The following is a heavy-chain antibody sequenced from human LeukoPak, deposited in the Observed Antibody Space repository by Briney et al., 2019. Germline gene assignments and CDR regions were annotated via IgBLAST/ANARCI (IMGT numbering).Heavy chain of an antibody. D-gene: IGHD3-22*01. CDR2: ISAYNGNT. Sequence: VASVKVSCKASGYTFTSYGISWVRQAPGQGLEWMGWISAYNGNTNYAQKLQGRVTMTTDTSTSPDYMEMRSLRSDDTAVYYCARRGPDYYDSSGYHLLGFDYWGQGTLVTVSS. CDR1: GYTFTSYG. V-gene: IGHV1-18*01. CDR3: ARRGPDYYDSSGYHLLGFDY. J-gene: IGHJ4*02.